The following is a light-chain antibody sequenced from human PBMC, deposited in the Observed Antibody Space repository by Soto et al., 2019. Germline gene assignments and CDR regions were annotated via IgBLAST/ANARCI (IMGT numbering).Light chain of an antibody. V-gene: IGKV3-20*01. Sequence: EIVLTQSPGTLSLSPGERANLTCRASQSVSSSYLAWYQQKPGKAPRLLIDGASSRATGIPDRFSGSGAGTDFTLTISRLEPEDFAVYYCQQYGSSPVTFGQGTKVDIK. CDR3: QQYGSSPVT. CDR2: GAS. J-gene: IGKJ1*01. CDR1: QSVSSSY.